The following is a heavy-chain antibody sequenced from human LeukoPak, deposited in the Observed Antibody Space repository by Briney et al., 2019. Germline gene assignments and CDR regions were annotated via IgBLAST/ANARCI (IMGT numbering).Heavy chain of an antibody. CDR3: ARDDRVNEVVVPAVHGWFDP. V-gene: IGHV4-59*12. D-gene: IGHD2-2*01. J-gene: IGHJ5*02. CDR1: GGSISSYY. Sequence: SETLSLTCTVSGGSISSYYWSWIRQPPGKGLEWIGYIYYSGSTNYNPSLKSRVTISVDTSKDQFSLKLSSVTAADTAVYYCARDDRVNEVVVPAVHGWFDPWGQGTLVTVSS. CDR2: IYYSGST.